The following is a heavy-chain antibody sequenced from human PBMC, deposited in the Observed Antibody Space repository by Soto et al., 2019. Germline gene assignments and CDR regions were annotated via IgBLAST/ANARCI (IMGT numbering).Heavy chain of an antibody. CDR1: GFTFSNYW. CDR3: VRESHGDY. Sequence: EVQLVASGGGLVQPGGSLRLSCAGSGFTFSNYWMHWVRQAPRKGLEWVSRIDHDGTTDYADSVRVRFTISRDNAESTLYLQMSSRRTEGTAVYSCVRESHGDYWGQGTVVTVSS. J-gene: IGHJ4*02. V-gene: IGHV3-74*01. CDR2: IDHDGTT.